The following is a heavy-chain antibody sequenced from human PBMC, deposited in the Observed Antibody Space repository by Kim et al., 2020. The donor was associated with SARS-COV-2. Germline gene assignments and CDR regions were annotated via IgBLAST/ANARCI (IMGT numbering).Heavy chain of an antibody. CDR3: ARQGTTQQLALYYYSGMDV. D-gene: IGHD6-13*01. CDR2: TYYRSKWYK. Sequence: SQTLSLTCAISGDSVSSSGAAWNWIRQSPSRGLEWLGRTYYRSKWYKDYAVSVKSRITVNPDTSKNHFSLQLNSVTPEDAAVYYCARQGTTQQLALYYYSGMDVWGQGTTVTVSS. V-gene: IGHV6-1*01. J-gene: IGHJ6*02. CDR1: GDSVSSSGAA.